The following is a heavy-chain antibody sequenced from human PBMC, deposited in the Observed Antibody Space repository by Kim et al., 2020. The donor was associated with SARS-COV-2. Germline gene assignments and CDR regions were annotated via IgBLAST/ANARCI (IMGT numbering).Heavy chain of an antibody. CDR3: TTDLTGRLSTVTTWIPYYYYGMDV. CDR2: IKSKTDGGTT. J-gene: IGHJ6*02. V-gene: IGHV3-15*01. CDR1: GFTFSNAW. Sequence: GGSLRLSCAASGFTFSNAWMSWVRQAPGKGLEWVGRIKSKTDGGTTDYAAPVKGRFTISRDDSKNTLYLQMNSLKTEDTAVYYCTTDLTGRLSTVTTWIPYYYYGMDVWGQGTTVTVSS. D-gene: IGHD4-17*01.